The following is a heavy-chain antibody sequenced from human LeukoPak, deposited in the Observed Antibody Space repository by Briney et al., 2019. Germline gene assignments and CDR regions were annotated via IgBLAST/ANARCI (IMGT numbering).Heavy chain of an antibody. CDR1: GFTFSSYG. Sequence: GGSLRLSCAASGFTFSSYGMHWVRQAPGKGLEWVAVISYDGSNKYYADSVKGRFTISRDNSKNTLYLQMNSLRAEDTAVYYCARASRGGGLRDYYDSSGYLRTLDYWGQGTLVTVSS. CDR2: ISYDGSNK. D-gene: IGHD3-22*01. CDR3: ARASRGGGLRDYYDSSGYLRTLDY. V-gene: IGHV3-30*03. J-gene: IGHJ4*02.